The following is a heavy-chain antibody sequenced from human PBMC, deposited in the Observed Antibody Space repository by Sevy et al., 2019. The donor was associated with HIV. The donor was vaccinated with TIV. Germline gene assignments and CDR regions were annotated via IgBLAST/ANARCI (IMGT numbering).Heavy chain of an antibody. V-gene: IGHV4-34*01. CDR2: INNSGST. D-gene: IGHD1-26*01. CDR1: GGSFSGYY. Sequence: SETLSLTCAVYGGSFSGYYWSWIRQPPGKGLEWIGEINNSGSTNYNPSLKSRVTISVDTSKNQFSLKLSSVTAADTAVYYCARGQVGATPFYYYGMDVWGQGTTVTVSS. J-gene: IGHJ6*02. CDR3: ARGQVGATPFYYYGMDV.